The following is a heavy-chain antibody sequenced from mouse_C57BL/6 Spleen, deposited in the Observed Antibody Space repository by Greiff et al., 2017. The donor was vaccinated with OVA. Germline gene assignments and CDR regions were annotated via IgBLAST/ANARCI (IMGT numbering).Heavy chain of an antibody. Sequence: QLQESGPELVKPGASVKISCKASGYSFTDYNMNWVKQSNGKSLEWIGVINPNYGTTSYNQKFKGKATLTVDQSSSTAYMQLNSLTSEDSAVYYCARFHYDYDAREGYYAMDYWGQGTSVTVSS. CDR2: INPNYGTT. D-gene: IGHD2-4*01. V-gene: IGHV1-39*01. CDR3: ARFHYDYDAREGYYAMDY. CDR1: GYSFTDYN. J-gene: IGHJ4*01.